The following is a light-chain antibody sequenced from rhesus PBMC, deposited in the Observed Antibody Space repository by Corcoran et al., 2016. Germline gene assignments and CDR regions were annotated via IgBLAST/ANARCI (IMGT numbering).Light chain of an antibody. CDR2: KAS. CDR1: QGISSG. V-gene: IGKV1-22*01. J-gene: IGKJ2*01. CDR3: LQYRSSPYS. Sequence: DIQMTQSPSSLSASVGDKVTITCRASQGISSGLAWYQQKAGKAPKLLIYKASSLQSGVPSRFSGSGSGTDFTLTICSLQPEDFATYYCLQYRSSPYSFGQGTKVEIK.